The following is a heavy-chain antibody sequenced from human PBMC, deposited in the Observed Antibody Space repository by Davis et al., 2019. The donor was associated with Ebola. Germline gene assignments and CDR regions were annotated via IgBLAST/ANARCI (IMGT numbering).Heavy chain of an antibody. J-gene: IGHJ6*02. CDR3: ARDKALVGRGYGMDV. CDR1: GYTFTGYY. V-gene: IGHV1-2*04. Sequence: ASVKVSCKASGYTFTGYYMHWVRQAPGQGLEWMGWINPNSGGTNYAQKFQGWVTMTRDTSIRTAYMELSRLRYDDTAVYYCARDKALVGRGYGMDVWGQGTTVTVSS. D-gene: IGHD6-13*01. CDR2: INPNSGGT.